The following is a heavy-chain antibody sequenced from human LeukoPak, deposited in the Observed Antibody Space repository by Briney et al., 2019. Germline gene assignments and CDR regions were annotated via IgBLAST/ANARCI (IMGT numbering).Heavy chain of an antibody. CDR1: GYTFTGYN. V-gene: IGHV1-2*02. Sequence: GASVKVSCKASGYTFTGYNIHWVRQAPGQGLEWMGWINPNTGGTNSAQKFQGRVAMTRDTSITTTYMELSSLRSDDTAVYYCGRRIVTLASNYFDPWGQGTLVTVSS. CDR3: GRRIVTLASNYFDP. D-gene: IGHD5-24*01. CDR2: INPNTGGT. J-gene: IGHJ5*02.